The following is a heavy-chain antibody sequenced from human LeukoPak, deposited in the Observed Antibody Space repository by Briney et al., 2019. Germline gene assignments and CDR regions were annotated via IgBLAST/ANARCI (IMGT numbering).Heavy chain of an antibody. CDR2: INPSGGST. J-gene: IGHJ4*02. CDR1: GYTFTSNA. Sequence: ASVKVSCKASGYTFTSNALGWVRQAPGQGLEWMGIINPSGGSTSYAQKFQGRVTMTRDMSTSTVYMELSSLRSEDTAVYYCARGGYGYPVDYWGQGTLVTVSS. CDR3: ARGGYGYPVDY. D-gene: IGHD5-18*01. V-gene: IGHV1-46*01.